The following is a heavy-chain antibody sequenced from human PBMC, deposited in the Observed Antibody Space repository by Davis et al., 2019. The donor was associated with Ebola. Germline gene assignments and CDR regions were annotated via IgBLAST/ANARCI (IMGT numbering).Heavy chain of an antibody. CDR3: ARDYYYYGMDV. J-gene: IGHJ6*02. CDR1: AGSISSGGYY. CDR2: IYYSGST. Sequence: SETLSLTCTVSAGSISSGGYYWNWIRQHPGKGLEWIGYIYYSGSTYYNPSLKSRVTISVDTSKNQFSLKLSSVTAADTAVYYCARDYYYYGMDVWGQGTTVTVSS. V-gene: IGHV4-31*03.